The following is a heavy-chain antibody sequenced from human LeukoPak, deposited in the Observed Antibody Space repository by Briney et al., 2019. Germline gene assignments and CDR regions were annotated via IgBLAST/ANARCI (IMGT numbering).Heavy chain of an antibody. V-gene: IGHV4-59*08. D-gene: IGHD3-22*01. CDR3: ARRKGGSERDYYYDSSGSPFNWFDP. CDR2: IYYSGST. J-gene: IGHJ5*02. Sequence: SETLSLTCTVSGGSISSYYWSWIRQPPGKGLEWIGYIYYSGSTNCNPSLKSRVTISVDTSKNQFSLKLSSVTAADTAVYYCARRKGGSERDYYYDSSGSPFNWFDPWGQGTLVTVSS. CDR1: GGSISSYY.